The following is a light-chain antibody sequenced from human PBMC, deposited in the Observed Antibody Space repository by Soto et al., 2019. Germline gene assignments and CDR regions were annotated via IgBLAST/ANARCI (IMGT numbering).Light chain of an antibody. CDR2: DVS. J-gene: IGLJ2*01. Sequence: QSALTQPASVSGSPGPSITISCTGTSSDVGGYNYVSWYQQHPGKAPKLMIYDVSNRPSGVSNRFSGSRSGNTASLTISGLQAEDEADYYCSSYTSSSTVVFGGGTKLTFL. V-gene: IGLV2-14*01. CDR1: SSDVGGYNY. CDR3: SSYTSSSTVV.